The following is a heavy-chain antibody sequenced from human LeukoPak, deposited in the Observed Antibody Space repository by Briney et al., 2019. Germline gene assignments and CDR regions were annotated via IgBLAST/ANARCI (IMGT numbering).Heavy chain of an antibody. D-gene: IGHD5-24*01. CDR2: ISHDGRTK. CDR3: ARPSPPGDGYNPPDH. Sequence: GGSLRLSCVVSGFNFDNFATHWVRQPLGKGLEWVAVISHDGRTKYYADSMKGRITISRDNSKNTLFLQMNNLRSEDTAVYFCARPSPPGDGYNPPDHWGQGTLVTVSS. J-gene: IGHJ4*02. CDR1: GFNFDNFA. V-gene: IGHV3-30*04.